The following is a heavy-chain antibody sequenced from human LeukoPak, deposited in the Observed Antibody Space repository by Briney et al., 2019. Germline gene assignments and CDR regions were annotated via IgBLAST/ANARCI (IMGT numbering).Heavy chain of an antibody. CDR2: ISPTAFYT. CDR1: GFTFNKFY. Sequence: GGSLRLSREASGFTFNKFYMSWVRQAPGKGLEWISSISPTAFYTFYLDSVKGRFTISRDNVKNSLYLEMSNLRVEDTAVYYCARDPSYGGHSDDIWGQGTLVTVSS. J-gene: IGHJ4*02. V-gene: IGHV3-11*01. D-gene: IGHD4-23*01. CDR3: ARDPSYGGHSDDI.